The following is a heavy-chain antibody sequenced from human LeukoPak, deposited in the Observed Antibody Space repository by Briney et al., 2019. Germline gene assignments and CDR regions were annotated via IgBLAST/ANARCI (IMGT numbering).Heavy chain of an antibody. D-gene: IGHD2-15*01. CDR2: ISGSGGST. J-gene: IGHJ4*02. V-gene: IGHV3-23*01. CDR1: GFTFSSYA. Sequence: PGGSLRLSCAASGFTFSSYAMSWVRQAPGKGLEWVSAISGSGGSTYYADSVKGRFTISRDNSKNTLYLQMNSLRAEDTAVYYRAKGRDIVVVVAATYDYWGQGTLVTVSS. CDR3: AKGRDIVVVVAATYDY.